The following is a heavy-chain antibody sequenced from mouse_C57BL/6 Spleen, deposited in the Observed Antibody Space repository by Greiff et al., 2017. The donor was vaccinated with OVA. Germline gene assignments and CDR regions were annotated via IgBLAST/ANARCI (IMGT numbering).Heavy chain of an antibody. D-gene: IGHD3-3*01. CDR2: ISYDGSN. CDR3: ASLGVDV. Sequence: VQLQQSGPGLVKPSQSLSLTCSVTGYSITSGYYWNWIRQFPGNKLEWMGYISYDGSNNYNPSLKNRISITRDTSKNQFFLKLNSVTTEDTATYYCASLGVDVWGTGTTVTVSS. CDR1: GYSITSGYY. V-gene: IGHV3-6*01. J-gene: IGHJ1*03.